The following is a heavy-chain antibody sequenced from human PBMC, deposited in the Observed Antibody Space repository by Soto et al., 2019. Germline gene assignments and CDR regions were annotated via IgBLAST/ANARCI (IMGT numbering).Heavy chain of an antibody. Sequence: SVKVSCKASGGTFSSYAISWVRQAPGQGLEWMGGIIPIFGTANYAQKFQGRVTITADESTSTAYMELSSLRSEDTAVYYCARAIVVVTATSINIYYYYYRMDVWGQGTTVTVSS. CDR1: GGTFSSYA. D-gene: IGHD2-21*02. J-gene: IGHJ6*02. CDR2: IIPIFGTA. V-gene: IGHV1-69*13. CDR3: ARAIVVVTATSINIYYYYYRMDV.